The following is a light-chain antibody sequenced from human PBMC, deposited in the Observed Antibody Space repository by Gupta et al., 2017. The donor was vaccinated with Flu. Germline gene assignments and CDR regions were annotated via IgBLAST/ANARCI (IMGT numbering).Light chain of an antibody. J-gene: IGLJ3*02. CDR1: SSDVGGYNY. CDR3: SSFTSSSTGV. CDR2: EVS. V-gene: IGLV2-14*01. Sequence: QSALTQPASVSASPGQSITISCTGTSSDVGGYNYVSWYQQYQGKAPKRMMYEVSNRPSGVSNRFSGSKSANTASLTISGLQAEDEANYYCSSFTSSSTGVFGGGTKLTVL.